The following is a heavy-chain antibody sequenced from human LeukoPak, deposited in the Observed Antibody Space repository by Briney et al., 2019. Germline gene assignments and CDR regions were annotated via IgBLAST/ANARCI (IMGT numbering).Heavy chain of an antibody. D-gene: IGHD6-19*01. Sequence: GGSLRLSCAASGFTFSSYAMSWVRQAPGKGLEWVSAISGSGGSTYYADSVKGRFTISRDNSKNTLYLQMNSLRAEDTAVYYCAKRVGVACTFGFYFDYWGQGTLVTVSS. CDR1: GFTFSSYA. CDR3: AKRVGVACTFGFYFDY. J-gene: IGHJ4*02. V-gene: IGHV3-23*01. CDR2: ISGSGGST.